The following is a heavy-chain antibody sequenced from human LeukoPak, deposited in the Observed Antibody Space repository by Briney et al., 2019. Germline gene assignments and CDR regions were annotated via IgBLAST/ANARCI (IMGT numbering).Heavy chain of an antibody. CDR2: IYYSGST. Sequence: SETLSLTCTVSGGSISSYYWSWIRQPPGKGLEWIGYIYYSGSTNYNPSLKSRVTISVDTSKNQFSLKLSSVTAADTAVYYCARGDYYDSSGYIAFDYWGQGTLVTVSS. V-gene: IGHV4-59*12. J-gene: IGHJ4*02. CDR3: ARGDYYDSSGYIAFDY. CDR1: GGSISSYY. D-gene: IGHD3-22*01.